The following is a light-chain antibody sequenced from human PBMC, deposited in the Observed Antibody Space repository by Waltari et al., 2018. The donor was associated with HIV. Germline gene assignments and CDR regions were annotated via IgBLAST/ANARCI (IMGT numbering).Light chain of an antibody. CDR3: GTWDFSLSAYI. CDR1: APNIGKDY. CDR2: DNI. Sequence: QSVLTPPPSVSAAPGQKVTISCSGGAPNIGKDYVSCYPQLPGTAPKFLIYDNIHRPAGIPDRFSGSKSGTSATLGITGLQTGDEADYYCGTWDFSLSAYIFGTGTKVTVL. J-gene: IGLJ1*01. V-gene: IGLV1-51*01.